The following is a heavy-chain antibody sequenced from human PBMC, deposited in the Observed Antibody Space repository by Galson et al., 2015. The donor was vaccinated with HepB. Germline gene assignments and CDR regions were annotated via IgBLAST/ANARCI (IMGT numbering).Heavy chain of an antibody. J-gene: IGHJ3*02. CDR3: ARSQWELPALDI. V-gene: IGHV7-4-1*02. D-gene: IGHD1-26*01. Sequence: SCKASGYSFTTYAIHWVRQAPGQGLEWMAWINTNTGNPTYAQGFTGRFVFSLDTSVSRAHLQISSLKVEDTAIYYCARSQWELPALDIWGQGTMVTVSS. CDR2: INTNTGNP. CDR1: GYSFTTYA.